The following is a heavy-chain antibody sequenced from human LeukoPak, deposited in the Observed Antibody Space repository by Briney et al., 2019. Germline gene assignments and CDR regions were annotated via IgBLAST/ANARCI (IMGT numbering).Heavy chain of an antibody. Sequence: SVKVSCKASGGTFSSYAISWVRQAPGQGLEWMGRIIPILGTANYAQKFQGRVTITADKSTSTAYMELSSLRSEDTAVYYCARGDPDYYGSGSPLFDPWGQGTLVTVSS. J-gene: IGHJ5*02. CDR2: IIPILGTA. D-gene: IGHD3-10*01. CDR3: ARGDPDYYGSGSPLFDP. CDR1: GGTFSSYA. V-gene: IGHV1-69*04.